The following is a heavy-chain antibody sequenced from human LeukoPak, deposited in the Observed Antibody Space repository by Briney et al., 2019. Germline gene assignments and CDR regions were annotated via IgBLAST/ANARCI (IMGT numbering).Heavy chain of an antibody. V-gene: IGHV3-21*01. CDR3: ARAGTRGGGYPGY. CDR1: GFTFSSYS. Sequence: GGSLRPSCAASGFTFSSYSMNWVRQAPGKGLEWVSSISSSSSYIYYADSVKGRFTISRDNAKNSLYLQMNSLRAEDTAVYYCARAGTRGGGYPGYWGQGTLVTVSS. J-gene: IGHJ4*02. CDR2: ISSSSSYI. D-gene: IGHD1-26*01.